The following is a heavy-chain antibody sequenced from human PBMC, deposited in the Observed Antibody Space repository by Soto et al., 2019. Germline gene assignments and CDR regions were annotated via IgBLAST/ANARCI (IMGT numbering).Heavy chain of an antibody. D-gene: IGHD1-1*01. CDR2: INPGSGDT. CDR3: ARVAGHKNARFDT. Sequence: QVQLVQSGAEVKKPGASVKVSCKASGYSFTKYHVHWVRQAPGQGLEWMGWINPGSGDTNQAQKFQGRVTMTGDTSSTTTYMELNSLTSDDTAVYYCARVAGHKNARFDTWGQGALATVSS. J-gene: IGHJ4*02. V-gene: IGHV1-2*02. CDR1: GYSFTKYH.